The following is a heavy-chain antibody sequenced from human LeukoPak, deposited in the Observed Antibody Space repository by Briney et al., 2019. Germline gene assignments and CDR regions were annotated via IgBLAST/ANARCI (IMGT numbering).Heavy chain of an antibody. CDR1: GFTFSSYS. CDR3: ARDEIAVAQGLDY. J-gene: IGHJ4*02. Sequence: GGSLRLSCAASGFTFSSYSMNWVRQAPGKGLEWVSSISSSSSYIYYADSVKGRFTISRVNAKNSLYLQMNSLRAEDTAVYYCARDEIAVAQGLDYWGQGTLVTVSS. CDR2: ISSSSSYI. V-gene: IGHV3-21*01. D-gene: IGHD6-19*01.